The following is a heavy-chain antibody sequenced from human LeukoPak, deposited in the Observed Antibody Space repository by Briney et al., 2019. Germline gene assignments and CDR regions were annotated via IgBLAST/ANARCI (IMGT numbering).Heavy chain of an antibody. V-gene: IGHV4-34*01. CDR1: GGSFSGCY. CDR2: INHSGST. CDR3: ARVRITMVRGVINYYYGMDV. D-gene: IGHD3-10*01. J-gene: IGHJ6*04. Sequence: SETLSLTCAVYGGSFSGCYWSWIRQPPGKGLEWIGEINHSGSTNYNPSLKSRVTISVDTSKNQFSLKLSSVTAADTAVYYCARVRITMVRGVINYYYGMDVWGKGTTVTVSS.